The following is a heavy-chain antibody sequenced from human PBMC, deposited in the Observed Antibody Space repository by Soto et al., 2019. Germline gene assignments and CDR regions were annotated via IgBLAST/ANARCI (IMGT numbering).Heavy chain of an antibody. CDR1: GFSLSTSGVG. Sequence: QITLRESGPTLVKPTQTLTLTCTFSGFSLSTSGVGVGWIRQPPGKALEWLALIYWDDDERYNPSLTSRITITKDTSKHQVVLTMTNMDPVDTATYYCARSGSPFPDYWGQGTLVTVSS. D-gene: IGHD1-26*01. V-gene: IGHV2-5*02. CDR3: ARSGSPFPDY. CDR2: IYWDDDE. J-gene: IGHJ4*02.